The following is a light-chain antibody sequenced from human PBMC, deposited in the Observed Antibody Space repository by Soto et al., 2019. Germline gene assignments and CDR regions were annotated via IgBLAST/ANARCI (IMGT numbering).Light chain of an antibody. CDR2: GAS. J-gene: IGKJ1*01. CDR1: QSVSSSD. CDR3: HQTYNIPWT. V-gene: IGKV3-20*01. Sequence: EIGLTQSPGTLSLSPGERATLSCRASQSVSSSDLAWYQQKPGQAPRLLISGASGRATGIPDRFSASGSGTDFTLTISSLQPEDFATYWCHQTYNIPWTFGQGTKVDIK.